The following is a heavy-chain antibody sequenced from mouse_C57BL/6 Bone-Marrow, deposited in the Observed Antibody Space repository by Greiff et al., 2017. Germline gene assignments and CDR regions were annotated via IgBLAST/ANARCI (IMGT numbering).Heavy chain of an antibody. CDR3: ARHYGSSDWYFDV. Sequence: LEESGAELARPGASVKMSCKASGYTFTSYTMHWVKQRPGQGLEWIGYINPSSGYTKYNQKFKDKATLTADKSSSTAYMQLSSLTSEDSAVYDCARHYGSSDWYFDVWGTGTTVTVSA. D-gene: IGHD1-1*01. V-gene: IGHV1-4*01. CDR2: INPSSGYT. CDR1: GYTFTSYT. J-gene: IGHJ1*03.